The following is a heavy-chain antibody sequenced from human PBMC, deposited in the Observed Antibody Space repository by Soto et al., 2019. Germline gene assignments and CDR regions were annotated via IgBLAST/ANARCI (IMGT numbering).Heavy chain of an antibody. CDR3: ARELGRAFDI. J-gene: IGHJ3*02. V-gene: IGHV4-30-2*01. Sequence: SETLSLTCAVSDGSSRSGGDSWSWIRQPPGKGLEWIGYIYHSGSTYYNPSLKSRVTISVDRSKNQFSLKLSSVTAADTAVYYCARELGRAFDIWGQGTMVTVSS. CDR1: DGSSRSGGDS. CDR2: IYHSGST.